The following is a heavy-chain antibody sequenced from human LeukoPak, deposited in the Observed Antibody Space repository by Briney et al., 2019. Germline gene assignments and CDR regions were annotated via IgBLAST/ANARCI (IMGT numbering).Heavy chain of an antibody. CDR1: GFTVSSSY. J-gene: IGHJ4*02. Sequence: PVGSLRLSCAASGFTVSSSYMSWVRQAPGKGLEWVSIISSAGTTYYADSVKGRFTISRDNSKNTVYLQVNSLRDEDTAVYYCARDLEAANTYYFDYWGQGTMVTVSS. D-gene: IGHD6-13*01. CDR2: ISSAGTT. CDR3: ARDLEAANTYYFDY. V-gene: IGHV3-66*01.